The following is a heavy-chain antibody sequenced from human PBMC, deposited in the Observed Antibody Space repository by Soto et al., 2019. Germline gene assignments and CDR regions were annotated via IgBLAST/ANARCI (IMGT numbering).Heavy chain of an antibody. V-gene: IGHV1-3*01. J-gene: IGHJ4*02. Sequence: GASVKVSCKASGYTFTSYAMHWVRQAPGQRLEWMGWINAGNGNTKYSQKFQGRVTITRDTSASTAYMVLSSLRSEDTAVYYCPRSYYDFWSGSLPPPDYWGQGTLVTVSS. CDR3: PRSYYDFWSGSLPPPDY. CDR2: INAGNGNT. CDR1: GYTFTSYA. D-gene: IGHD3-3*01.